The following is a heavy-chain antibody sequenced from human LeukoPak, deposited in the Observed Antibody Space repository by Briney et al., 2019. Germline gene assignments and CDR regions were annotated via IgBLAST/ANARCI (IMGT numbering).Heavy chain of an antibody. CDR3: ASSAYDYGY. D-gene: IGHD3-22*01. CDR1: GFSFGDDG. J-gene: IGHJ4*02. CDR2: INTYGTIT. Sequence: GGSLRLSCTTASGFSFGDDGLTWVRQAPGKGLVWVSRINTYGTITNYADSVKGRFTISRDNAKNTLYLQMNSLRAEDTAVYYCASSAYDYGYWGQGTLVTVSS. V-gene: IGHV3-74*01.